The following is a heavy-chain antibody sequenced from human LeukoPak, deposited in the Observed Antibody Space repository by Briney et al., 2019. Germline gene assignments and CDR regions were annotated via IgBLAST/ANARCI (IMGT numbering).Heavy chain of an antibody. V-gene: IGHV3-7*01. CDR3: VPLNWNPPGNFDR. Sequence: GRSLRLSCGASGFTFRNFWMNWVRQAPGKGLEWVANIKDDGSDKYYVDSVKGRFTISKDNAKNSLFLQMNSLRVEDTAVYYCVPLNWNPPGNFDRWGQGTLVTVSS. CDR2: IKDDGSDK. J-gene: IGHJ4*02. D-gene: IGHD1-20*01. CDR1: GFTFRNFW.